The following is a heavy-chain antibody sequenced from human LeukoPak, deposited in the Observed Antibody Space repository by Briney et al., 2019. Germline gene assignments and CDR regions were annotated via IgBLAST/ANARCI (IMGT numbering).Heavy chain of an antibody. CDR3: ARAATHIVGATSFDY. CDR2: INPSGGST. J-gene: IGHJ4*02. D-gene: IGHD1-26*01. CDR1: GYTFTSYY. V-gene: IGHV1-46*01. Sequence: GASVKASCKASGYTFTSYYMHWVRQAPGQGLEWMAIINPSGGSTTYAQRFQGRVTVTRDTSTSTVYMEVSSLRSEDTAVYYCARAATHIVGATSFDYWGERTLVTVSS.